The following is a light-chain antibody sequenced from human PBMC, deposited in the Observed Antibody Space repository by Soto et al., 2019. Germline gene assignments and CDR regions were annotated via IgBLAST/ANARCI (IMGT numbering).Light chain of an antibody. CDR2: AAS. Sequence: AILLTKSPSSLSASVGDRVTITCRASQGIDSSFAWYQQKPGKAPKLLIYAASTLQSGVPSRFSGSGSGTDFTLTISCLQSEDFATYYCQQYYSYPTFGQGTRLENK. CDR3: QQYYSYPT. V-gene: IGKV1-8*01. CDR1: QGIDSS. J-gene: IGKJ5*01.